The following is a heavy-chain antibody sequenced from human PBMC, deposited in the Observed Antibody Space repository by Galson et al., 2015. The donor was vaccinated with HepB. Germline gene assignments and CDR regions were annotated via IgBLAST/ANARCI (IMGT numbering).Heavy chain of an antibody. CDR3: ARGRPGRFDP. CDR2: IYHSGTT. V-gene: IGHV4-30-2*01. CDR1: GGSISGSGNS. D-gene: IGHD3-10*01. J-gene: IGHJ5*02. Sequence: LSLTCAVSGGSISGSGNSWSWIRQPPGKGLEWIGYIYHSGTTYYNPSLKSRVTISVDRSKNQFALRLRSVTAADTAMYYCARGRPGRFDPWGQGTLVTVSS.